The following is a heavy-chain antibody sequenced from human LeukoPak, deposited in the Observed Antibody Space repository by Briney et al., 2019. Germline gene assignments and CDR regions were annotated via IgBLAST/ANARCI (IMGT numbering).Heavy chain of an antibody. Sequence: GESLKISCKGSGYSFTSYWIGWVRQMPGKGLEWMGIIYPGDSDTRYSPSFQGQVTISADKSISTAYLQWSSLKASDTAMYYCARRGGSSGYYYPPFDYWGQGTLVTVSS. V-gene: IGHV5-51*01. CDR3: ARRGGSSGYYYPPFDY. CDR1: GYSFTSYW. D-gene: IGHD3-22*01. J-gene: IGHJ4*02. CDR2: IYPGDSDT.